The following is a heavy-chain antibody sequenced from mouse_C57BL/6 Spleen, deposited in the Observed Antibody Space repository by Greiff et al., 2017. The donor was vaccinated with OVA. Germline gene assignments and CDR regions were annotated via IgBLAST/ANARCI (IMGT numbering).Heavy chain of an antibody. D-gene: IGHD2-1*01. CDR2: ISSGSSTI. J-gene: IGHJ3*01. V-gene: IGHV5-17*01. Sequence: EVKLVESGGGLVKPGGSRKLSCAASGFTFSDYGMHWVRQAPEKGLEWVAYISSGSSTIYYADTVKGRFTISRDNAKNTLFLQMTSLRSEDTAMYYCARASFYGNYGAYWGQGTLVTVSA. CDR3: ARASFYGNYGAY. CDR1: GFTFSDYG.